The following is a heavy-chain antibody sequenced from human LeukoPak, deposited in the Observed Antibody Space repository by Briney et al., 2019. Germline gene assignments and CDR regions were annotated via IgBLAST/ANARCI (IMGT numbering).Heavy chain of an antibody. J-gene: IGHJ6*02. D-gene: IGHD2-2*02. Sequence: ASVKLSCTASGGTFSSYAISWVRQAPGQGLEWMGRIIPISGIANYAQKFQGRVTITADKSTSTAYMELSSLRSEDTAVYYCASWGYCSSTSCYRGSGYYYYGMDVWGQGTTVTVSS. V-gene: IGHV1-69*04. CDR2: IIPISGIA. CDR3: ASWGYCSSTSCYRGSGYYYYGMDV. CDR1: GGTFSSYA.